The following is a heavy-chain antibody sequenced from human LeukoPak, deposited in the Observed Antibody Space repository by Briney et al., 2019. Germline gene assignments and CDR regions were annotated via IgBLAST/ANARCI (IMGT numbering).Heavy chain of an antibody. CDR1: GYTFTGYY. V-gene: IGHV1-2*02. CDR3: AREGDDGDYIDY. CDR2: INPNSGGT. Sequence: ASVKVSCKASGYTFTGYYMHWVRQAPGQGLEWMGWINPNSGGTNYAEKFQGRVTMTRGTSISTAYMELSRLRSDDTAVYYCAREGDDGDYIDYWGQGTLVTVSS. J-gene: IGHJ4*02. D-gene: IGHD4-17*01.